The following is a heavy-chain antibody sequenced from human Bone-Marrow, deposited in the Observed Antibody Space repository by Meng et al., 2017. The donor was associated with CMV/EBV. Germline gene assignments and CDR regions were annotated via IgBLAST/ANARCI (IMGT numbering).Heavy chain of an antibody. V-gene: IGHV3-21*01. D-gene: IGHD6-13*01. CDR1: GFTFSNYD. CDR3: ARGRYSSSWYVSGSYYYYYYGMDV. CDR2: ISSSSSYI. Sequence: GESLKISCAASGFTFSNYDMAWVRQAPGKGLEWVSSISSSSSYIYYADSVKGRFTISRDNAKNSLYLQMNSLRAEDTAVYYCARGRYSSSWYVSGSYYYYYYGMDVWGQGTTVTGSS. J-gene: IGHJ6*01.